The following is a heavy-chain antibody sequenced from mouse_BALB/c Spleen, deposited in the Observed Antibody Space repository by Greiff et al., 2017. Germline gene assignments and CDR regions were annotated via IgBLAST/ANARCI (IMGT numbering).Heavy chain of an antibody. Sequence: QVQLQQSGPELVKPGASVKMSCTASGFTFTDYGIRWVKQRTGQGLEWIGEIYPGSGSTYYNEKFKGKATLTANKTSNTAYMQLSSLTSEDSAVYCCANATSGAMDYWGQGTSVTVSS. V-gene: IGHV1-81*01. CDR1: GFTFTDYG. CDR2: IYPGSGST. J-gene: IGHJ4*01. CDR3: ANATSGAMDY. D-gene: IGHD1-1*01.